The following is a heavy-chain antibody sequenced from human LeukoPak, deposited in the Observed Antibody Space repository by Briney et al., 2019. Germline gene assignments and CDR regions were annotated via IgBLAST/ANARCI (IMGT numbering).Heavy chain of an antibody. D-gene: IGHD1-1*01. V-gene: IGHV3-7*04. J-gene: IGHJ5*02. CDR3: ARWGGTGSLFS. CDR1: GFTFSNYW. Sequence: GGSLRLSCAASGFTFSNYWMIWVRLAPAKGQEWVGNIKQDGSEKRYADYVKGRFTISRDNAKNSLYLQMNSLGDEDTAVYDCARWGGTGSLFSWGQGTLVTVSS. CDR2: IKQDGSEK.